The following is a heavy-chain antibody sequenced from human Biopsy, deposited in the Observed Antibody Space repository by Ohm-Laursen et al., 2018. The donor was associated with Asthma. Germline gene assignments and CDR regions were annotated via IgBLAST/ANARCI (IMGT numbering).Heavy chain of an antibody. CDR1: GFRFDDYA. CDR3: AKDMGAGGNDPDSFIGYYGMDV. Sequence: RSLRPSCAASGFRFDDYAMYWVRQAPGKGLEWVAGISWNSGNIGYAVSVKGRFIVSRDNVKNSLYLQMNSLRAEDTALYYCAKDMGAGGNDPDSFIGYYGMDVRGQGTTVTVSS. CDR2: ISWNSGNI. J-gene: IGHJ6*02. D-gene: IGHD3-16*01. V-gene: IGHV3-9*01.